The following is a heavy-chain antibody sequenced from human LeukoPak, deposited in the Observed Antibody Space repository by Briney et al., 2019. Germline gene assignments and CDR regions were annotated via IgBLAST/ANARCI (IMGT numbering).Heavy chain of an antibody. CDR2: INSDGSST. Sequence: PGGSLRLSCAASGFTFRSYWMHWVRQAPGKGLVWVSRINSDGSSTSYADSAKGRFTISRDNAKNTLYLQMNSLRAEDTAVYYCARDRGGSYDPYFDYWGQGTLVTVSS. V-gene: IGHV3-74*01. CDR3: ARDRGGSYDPYFDY. CDR1: GFTFRSYW. J-gene: IGHJ4*02. D-gene: IGHD1-26*01.